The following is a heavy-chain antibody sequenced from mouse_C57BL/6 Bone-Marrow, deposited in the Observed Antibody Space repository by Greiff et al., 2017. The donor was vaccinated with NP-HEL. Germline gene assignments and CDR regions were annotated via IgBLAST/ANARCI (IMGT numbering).Heavy chain of an antibody. Sequence: EVHLVESGPGLVKPSQSLSLTCSVTGYSITSGYYWNWIRQFPGNKLEWMGYISYDGSNNYNPSLKNRISITRDTSKNQFFLKLNSVTTEDTATYYCARDLRLGRYFDYWGQGTTLTVSS. J-gene: IGHJ2*01. D-gene: IGHD4-1*01. CDR3: ARDLRLGRYFDY. V-gene: IGHV3-6*01. CDR1: GYSITSGYY. CDR2: ISYDGSN.